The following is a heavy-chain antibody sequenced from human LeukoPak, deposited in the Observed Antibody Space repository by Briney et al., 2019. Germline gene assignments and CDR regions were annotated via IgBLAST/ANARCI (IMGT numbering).Heavy chain of an antibody. V-gene: IGHV3-7*04. CDR1: GFTFSSYW. CDR2: IKQDGSEK. D-gene: IGHD5-18*01. Sequence: GRSLRLSCAASGFTFSSYWMSWVRQAPGKGLEWVANIKQDGSEKYYVDSVKGRFTISRDNAKNSLYLQMNSLRAEDTAVYYCARGTDTAMVSGGYNWFDPWGQGTLVTVSS. J-gene: IGHJ5*02. CDR3: ARGTDTAMVSGGYNWFDP.